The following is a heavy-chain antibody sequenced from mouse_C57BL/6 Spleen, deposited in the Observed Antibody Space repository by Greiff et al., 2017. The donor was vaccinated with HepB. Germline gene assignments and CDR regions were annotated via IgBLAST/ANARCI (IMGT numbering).Heavy chain of an antibody. CDR2: ISYDGSN. Sequence: EVKVEESGPGLVKPSQSLSLTCSVTGYSITSGYYWNWIRQFPGNKLEWMGYISYDGSNNYNPSLKNRISITRDTSKNQFFLKLNSVTTEDTATYYCAREGGSSGYVDYWGQGTTLTVSS. D-gene: IGHD3-2*02. CDR1: GYSITSGYY. J-gene: IGHJ2*01. CDR3: AREGGSSGYVDY. V-gene: IGHV3-6*01.